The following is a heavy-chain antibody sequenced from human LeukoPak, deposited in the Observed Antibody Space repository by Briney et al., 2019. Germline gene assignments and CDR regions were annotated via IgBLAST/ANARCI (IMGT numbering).Heavy chain of an antibody. Sequence: SETLSLTCTVSGGSISSSSYYWGWIRQPPGKGLEWIGYIYYSGSTNYNPSLKSRVTISVDTSKNQFSLKLSSVTAADTAVYYCAREFSSGLLWTSRHAFDIWGQGTMVTVSS. CDR1: GGSISSSSYY. V-gene: IGHV4-61*01. CDR3: AREFSSGLLWTSRHAFDI. D-gene: IGHD2-21*01. J-gene: IGHJ3*02. CDR2: IYYSGST.